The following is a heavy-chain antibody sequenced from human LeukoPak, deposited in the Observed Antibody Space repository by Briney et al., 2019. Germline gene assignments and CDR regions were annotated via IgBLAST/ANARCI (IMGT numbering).Heavy chain of an antibody. J-gene: IGHJ4*02. V-gene: IGHV4-39*01. D-gene: IGHD5-18*01. CDR1: GGSISSSSYY. CDR2: IYYSGST. CDR3: ARGGLRRRLQLWLPHDYFDY. Sequence: PSETLSLTCTVSGGSISSSSYYWGWIRQPPGKGLEWIGSIYYSGSTYYNPSLKSRVTISVDTSKNQFSLKLSSVTAADTAVYYCARGGLRRRLQLWLPHDYFDYWGQGTLVTVSS.